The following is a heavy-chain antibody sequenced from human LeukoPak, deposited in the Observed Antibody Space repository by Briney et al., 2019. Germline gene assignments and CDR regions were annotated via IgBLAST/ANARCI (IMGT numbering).Heavy chain of an antibody. V-gene: IGHV1-2*02. Sequence: ASLKLSCKASGYTFAGYYVRWVRQALGQGLEWMGWINPKTNGTNFALKFLGRVTMTRDTSISTAYMELTSLRSDDTALYYCARSKRRGDLLDYWGQGILVTVSS. CDR1: GYTFAGYY. CDR3: ARSKRRGDLLDY. J-gene: IGHJ4*02. CDR2: INPKTNGT. D-gene: IGHD2-21*02.